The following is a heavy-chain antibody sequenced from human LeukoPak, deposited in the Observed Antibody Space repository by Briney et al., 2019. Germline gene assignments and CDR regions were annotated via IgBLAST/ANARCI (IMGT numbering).Heavy chain of an antibody. Sequence: ASVKLSCKASGGTFSSYTISWVRQAPGQGLEWMGRIIPILGIANYAQKFQGRVTITADKSTSTAYMELSSLRSEDTAVYYCARDRGDIVVVPAGTPDSWGQGTLVTVSS. CDR1: GGTFSSYT. D-gene: IGHD2-2*01. CDR2: IIPILGIA. J-gene: IGHJ4*02. CDR3: ARDRGDIVVVPAGTPDS. V-gene: IGHV1-69*04.